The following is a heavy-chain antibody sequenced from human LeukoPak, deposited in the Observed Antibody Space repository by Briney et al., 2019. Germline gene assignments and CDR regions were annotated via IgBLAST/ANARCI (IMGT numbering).Heavy chain of an antibody. CDR2: ISSSSSYI. D-gene: IGHD3-10*01. CDR3: ASDTYYYGSGSYRDC. V-gene: IGHV3-21*01. Sequence: PGGSLRLSCAASGFTFSSYSMNWVRQAPGKGLEWVSSISSSSSYIYYADSVKGRFTISRDNAKNSLYLQMNSLRAEDTAVYYCASDTYYYGSGSYRDCWGQGTLVTVSS. J-gene: IGHJ4*02. CDR1: GFTFSSYS.